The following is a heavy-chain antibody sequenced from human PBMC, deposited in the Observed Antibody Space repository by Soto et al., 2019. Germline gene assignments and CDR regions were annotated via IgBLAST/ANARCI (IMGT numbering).Heavy chain of an antibody. J-gene: IGHJ4*02. D-gene: IGHD6-25*01. CDR3: AKDLRAPAAKNFDY. CDR1: GFTFNKYA. CDR2: ISGSGEAT. V-gene: IGHV3-23*01. Sequence: GGSLRLSCAASGFTFNKYAMTWVRQPPGKGLEWVSAISGSGEATFYADSVRGRFTISRDNSESTLYLHMNSLRAEDTAVYFCAKDLRAPAAKNFDYWGQGTLVTVSS.